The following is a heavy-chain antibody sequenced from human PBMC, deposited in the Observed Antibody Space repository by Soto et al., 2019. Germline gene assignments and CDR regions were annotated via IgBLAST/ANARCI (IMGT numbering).Heavy chain of an antibody. Sequence: EVQLVESGGGLVQPGGSLRLSCAASGFTFSSYWRSWVRQAPGKGLEWVANIKQDGSEKYYVDSVKGRFTISRDNAKNSLYLQMNSLRAEDTAVYYCARDGSGWYSAYYYGMDVWGQGTTVPSP. CDR2: IKQDGSEK. CDR1: GFTFSSYW. J-gene: IGHJ6*02. V-gene: IGHV3-7*04. CDR3: ARDGSGWYSAYYYGMDV. D-gene: IGHD6-19*01.